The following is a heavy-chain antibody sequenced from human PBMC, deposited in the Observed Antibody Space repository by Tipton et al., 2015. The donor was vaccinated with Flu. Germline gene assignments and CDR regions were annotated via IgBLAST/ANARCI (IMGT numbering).Heavy chain of an antibody. CDR2: INPSGETA. Sequence: QLVQSGADMKKPGASGKLSCKASGYTVTSYYVHWVRQTPGQGLQWMGRINPSGETAIYAQKFQGRVTMTSDTSTSTLYMELSSLRSEDTAVYYCARSGGGIFDLWGQGTLVTVSS. CDR3: ARSGGGIFDL. CDR1: GYTVTSYY. J-gene: IGHJ4*02. D-gene: IGHD3-16*01. V-gene: IGHV1-46*01.